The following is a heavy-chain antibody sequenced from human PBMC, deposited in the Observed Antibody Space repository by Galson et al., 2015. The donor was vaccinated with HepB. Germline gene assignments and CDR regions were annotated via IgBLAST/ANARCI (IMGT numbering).Heavy chain of an antibody. Sequence: SLRLSCAASGFTFSSYEMNWVRQAPGKGLERVSYISSSGSTIYYADSVKGRFTISRDNAKNSLYLQMNSLRAEDTAVYYCASWDVDIVPEDYWGQGTLVTVSS. CDR1: GFTFSSYE. D-gene: IGHD5-12*01. V-gene: IGHV3-48*03. CDR2: ISSSGSTI. J-gene: IGHJ4*02. CDR3: ASWDVDIVPEDY.